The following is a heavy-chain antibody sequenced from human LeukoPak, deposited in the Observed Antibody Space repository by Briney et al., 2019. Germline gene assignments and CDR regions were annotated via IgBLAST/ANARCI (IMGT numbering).Heavy chain of an antibody. CDR2: ISSSGSTI. CDR1: GFTFSSYE. J-gene: IGHJ3*02. V-gene: IGHV3-48*03. CDR3: ARAVGRGDVFDI. Sequence: GGSLRLSCAASGFTFSSYEMNWVRQAPGKGLEWVSYISSSGSTIYYADSVKGGFTISRDNAKNSLYLQMNSLRAEDTAVYYCARAVGRGDVFDIWGQGTMVTVSS. D-gene: IGHD2-15*01.